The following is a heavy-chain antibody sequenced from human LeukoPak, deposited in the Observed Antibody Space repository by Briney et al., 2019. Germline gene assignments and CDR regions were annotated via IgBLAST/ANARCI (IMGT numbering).Heavy chain of an antibody. V-gene: IGHV3-48*01. CDR2: INVVNGAI. J-gene: IGHJ6*02. Sequence: TGGSLRLSCAASRFTLSTYWMSWVRQAPGKGLEWVSYINVVNGAIYYADSVKGRFTIYGDIATNSVYLQMNSLSAEDTALYYCVRDGNRGYDMDVWGQGTAVTVSS. CDR1: RFTLSTYW. D-gene: IGHD3-10*01. CDR3: VRDGNRGYDMDV.